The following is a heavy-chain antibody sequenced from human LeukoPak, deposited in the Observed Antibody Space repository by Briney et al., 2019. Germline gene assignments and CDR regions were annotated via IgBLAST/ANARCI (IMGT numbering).Heavy chain of an antibody. Sequence: GGSLRLSCAASGFTFSSYDMNWVRQAPGRGLEWVSYISTSSSTIYYEDSVEGRFTISRDNAMNPLSLQMNSLRAEDTAVYYCASGGNYGMDVWGQGTAVTVSS. J-gene: IGHJ6*02. CDR1: GFTFSSYD. CDR2: ISTSSSTI. D-gene: IGHD3-16*01. CDR3: ASGGNYGMDV. V-gene: IGHV3-48*04.